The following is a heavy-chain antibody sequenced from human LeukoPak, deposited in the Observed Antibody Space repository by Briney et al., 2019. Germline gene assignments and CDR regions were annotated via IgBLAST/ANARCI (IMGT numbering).Heavy chain of an antibody. V-gene: IGHV1-2*06. CDR1: GYTFTGYY. D-gene: IGHD1-26*01. CDR2: INPNNGAT. Sequence: ASVNVSCKASGYTFTGYYMHWVRQAPGQGLEWMGRINPNNGATNYAQKLQGRVTITGDTSISTAYMELSSLRSDDTAVYYCTRESGSYHGNDYWGQGTLVTVSS. J-gene: IGHJ4*02. CDR3: TRESGSYHGNDY.